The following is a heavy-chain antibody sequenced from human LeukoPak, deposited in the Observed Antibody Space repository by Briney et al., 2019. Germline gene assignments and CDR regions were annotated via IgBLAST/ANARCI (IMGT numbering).Heavy chain of an antibody. CDR2: IFYSGST. V-gene: IGHV4-39*01. Sequence: SETLSLTCTVSGGPISSNDYYWGWIRQSPGKGLEWIANIFYSGSTHYNPSLKSRVSISVDTSKNQFSLKLSSVTAADTAIYYCARQSSHYYGSGTFRHFDYWGQGTLVSVSS. J-gene: IGHJ4*02. D-gene: IGHD3-10*01. CDR1: GGPISSNDYY. CDR3: ARQSSHYYGSGTFRHFDY.